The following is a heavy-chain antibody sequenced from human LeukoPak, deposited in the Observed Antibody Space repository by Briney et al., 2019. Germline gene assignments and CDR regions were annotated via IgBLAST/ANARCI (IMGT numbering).Heavy chain of an antibody. CDR3: ARGGNRNCDC. J-gene: IGHJ4*02. V-gene: IGHV1-46*01. CDR2: INPSGGST. D-gene: IGHD1-14*01. CDR1: GYTFTSYY. Sequence: ASVKVSCKASGYTFTSYYMHWVRQAPGQGLEWMGIINPSGGSTFYAQKFQGRLTMTRDTSTSTVYIELSSLRSEDTAVYYCARGGNRNCDCWGQGTLVTVSS.